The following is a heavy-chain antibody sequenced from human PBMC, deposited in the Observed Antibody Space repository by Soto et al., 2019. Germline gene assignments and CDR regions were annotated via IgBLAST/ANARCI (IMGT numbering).Heavy chain of an antibody. D-gene: IGHD4-4*01. CDR3: ARAGWTTVTTNYGMDV. CDR2: INHSGST. V-gene: IGHV4-34*01. CDR1: GGSSSGYL. J-gene: IGHJ6*02. Sequence: PSETLSLTCTVYGGSSSGYLWSWIRQSPGKGLEWIGEINHSGSTNYNPSLKSRVTISVDTSKNQFSLKLSSVTAADTAVYYCARAGWTTVTTNYGMDVWGQGTTVTVSS.